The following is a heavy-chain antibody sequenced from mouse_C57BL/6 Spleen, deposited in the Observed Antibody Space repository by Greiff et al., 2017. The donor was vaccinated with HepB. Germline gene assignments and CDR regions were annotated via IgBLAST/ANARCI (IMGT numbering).Heavy chain of an antibody. CDR2: ISNLAYSI. CDR3: AREHYYGSSYRYFDV. CDR1: GFTFSDYG. D-gene: IGHD1-1*01. J-gene: IGHJ1*03. Sequence: EVKVVESGGGLVQPGGSLKLSCAASGFTFSDYGMAWVRQAPRKGPEWVAFISNLAYSIYYADTVTGRFTISRENAKNTLYLEMSSLRSEDTAMYYCAREHYYGSSYRYFDVWGTGTTVTVSS. V-gene: IGHV5-15*01.